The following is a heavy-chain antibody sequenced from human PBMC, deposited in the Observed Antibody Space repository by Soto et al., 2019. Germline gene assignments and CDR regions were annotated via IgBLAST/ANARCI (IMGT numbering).Heavy chain of an antibody. CDR1: GFIFSSYG. Sequence: QVQLVDSGGGVVQPGRSLRLSCAASGFIFSSYGMHWVRQAPGKGLEWVAGIWFDGSNKYYADSVKGRFTISRDNSRNTVYLQMNGLRAEDTAVYYCARDAKSVETTGGFDYWGQGTLVTVSS. CDR3: ARDAKSVETTGGFDY. V-gene: IGHV3-33*01. CDR2: IWFDGSNK. J-gene: IGHJ4*02. D-gene: IGHD1-26*01.